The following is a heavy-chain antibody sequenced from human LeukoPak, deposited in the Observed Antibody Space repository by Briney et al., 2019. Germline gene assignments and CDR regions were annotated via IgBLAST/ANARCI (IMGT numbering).Heavy chain of an antibody. D-gene: IGHD4-11*01. Sequence: SETLSLTCAVSGGSISSGSYYWSWIRQPAGKGLEWIGRIYTSGSTNYNPSLKSRVTISVDTSKNQFSLKLSSVTAADTAVYYCARVSESGYSNPYYYYYMDVWGKGTTVTVSS. J-gene: IGHJ6*03. CDR2: IYTSGST. CDR1: GGSISSGSYY. V-gene: IGHV4-61*02. CDR3: ARVSESGYSNPYYYYYMDV.